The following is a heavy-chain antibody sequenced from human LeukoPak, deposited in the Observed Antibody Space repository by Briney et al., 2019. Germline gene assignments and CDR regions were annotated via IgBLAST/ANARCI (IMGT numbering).Heavy chain of an antibody. V-gene: IGHV3-20*04. CDR1: GFKFDDYD. CDR3: ARVRVGATFDY. J-gene: IGHJ4*02. Sequence: GGSLRLSCAASGFKFDDYDMRWVRQAPGKGLEWVSGINWNGGSTGYADSVKGRFTTPRDNAKNSLYLQMNSLRAEDTALYYCARVRVGATFDYWGQGTLVTVSS. CDR2: INWNGGST.